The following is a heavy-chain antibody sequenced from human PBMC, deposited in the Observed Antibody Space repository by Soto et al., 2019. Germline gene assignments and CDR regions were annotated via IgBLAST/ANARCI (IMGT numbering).Heavy chain of an antibody. V-gene: IGHV1-18*01. CDR2: IRVYNGNR. CDR1: GYSFTTYG. J-gene: IGHJ5*02. D-gene: IGHD1-26*01. Sequence: QVQLVQSGAEVKKPGASVKVSCKASGYSFTTYGINWVRQAPGQGLEWMGWIRVYNGNRKYAQKVQGRVTLNTDTPTNTAYMELGSLTSDDTAVYYFARDSGSYSGRFDLWVQGTLVTVSS. CDR3: ARDSGSYSGRFDL.